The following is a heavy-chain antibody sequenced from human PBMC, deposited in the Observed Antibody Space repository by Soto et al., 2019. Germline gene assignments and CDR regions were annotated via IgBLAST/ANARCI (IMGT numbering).Heavy chain of an antibody. CDR3: ARYCSGGIFYSLPPLDEFVI. CDR1: GYTFTSYG. V-gene: IGHV1-18*01. CDR2: ISAYNGNT. J-gene: IGHJ3*02. Sequence: ASVKVSCKASGYTFTSYGISWVRQAPGQGLEWMGWISAYNGNTNYAQKLQGRVTMTTDTSTSTAYMELRSLRSDDTAVYYCARYCSGGIFYSLPPLDEFVIWGQGTMVTVSS. D-gene: IGHD2-15*01.